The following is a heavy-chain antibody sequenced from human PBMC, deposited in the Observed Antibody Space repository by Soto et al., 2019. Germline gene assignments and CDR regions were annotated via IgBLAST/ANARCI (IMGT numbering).Heavy chain of an antibody. CDR2: IDPSDSYI. Sequence: PGESLKISCKGSGYSFTSYWINWVRQMPGKGLEWMGRIDPSDSYISYSPSFQGHVTIPADKSISTAYLQWSSLKASDTAMYYCARLYYDSSGYYFEYWGQGTLVTVSS. J-gene: IGHJ4*02. CDR3: ARLYYDSSGYYFEY. D-gene: IGHD3-22*01. V-gene: IGHV5-10-1*01. CDR1: GYSFTSYW.